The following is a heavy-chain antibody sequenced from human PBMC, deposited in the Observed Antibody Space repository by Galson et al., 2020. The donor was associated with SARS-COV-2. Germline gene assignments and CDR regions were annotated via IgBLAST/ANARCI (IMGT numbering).Heavy chain of an antibody. CDR2: IIPIFGTA. V-gene: IGHV1-69*13. D-gene: IGHD6-19*01. Sequence: SVKVSCKASGGTFSSYAISWVRQAPGQGLEWMGGIIPIFGTANYAQKFQGRVTITADESTSTAYMELSSLRSEDTAVYYCARVGGWYEGWFDPWGQGTLVTVSS. CDR1: GGTFSSYA. J-gene: IGHJ5*02. CDR3: ARVGGWYEGWFDP.